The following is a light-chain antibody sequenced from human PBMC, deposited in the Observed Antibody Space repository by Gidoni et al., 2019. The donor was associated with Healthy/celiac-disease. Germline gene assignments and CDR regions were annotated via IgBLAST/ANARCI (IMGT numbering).Light chain of an antibody. Sequence: PGERATLSCRASQSVSSYLAWYQQKPGQAPRLLIYDASNRATGIPARFSGSGSGTDFTLTISSLEPEDFAVYYCQQRSNWPRLTFGPGTKVDIK. CDR1: QSVSSY. CDR3: QQRSNWPRLT. V-gene: IGKV3-11*01. J-gene: IGKJ3*01. CDR2: DAS.